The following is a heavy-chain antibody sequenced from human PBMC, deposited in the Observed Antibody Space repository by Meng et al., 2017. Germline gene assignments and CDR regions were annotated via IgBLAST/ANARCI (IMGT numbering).Heavy chain of an antibody. CDR3: YCGLYGSGSPSEYFDY. Sequence: GLVVQEGVEVEVPGAVRKYSSKVFGVTCSSVVNNWLRQAIGQGLEWMGWMNPNSGNTGYAQKFQGRITMTRTTFISTDYMELSRLRSDDTAVYYCYCGLYGSGSPSEYFDYWGQGTLVTVSS. J-gene: IGHJ4*02. CDR2: MNPNSGNT. D-gene: IGHD3-10*01. CDR1: GVTCSSVV. V-gene: IGHV1-8*01.